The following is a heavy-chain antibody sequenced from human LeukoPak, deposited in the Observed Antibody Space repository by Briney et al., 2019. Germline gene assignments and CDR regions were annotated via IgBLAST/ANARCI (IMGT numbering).Heavy chain of an antibody. J-gene: IGHJ4*02. CDR3: AKDLLGQWPTVFDY. Sequence: GGSLRLSCAASGFTFISYWMTWVRQAPGKGLEWVANIKQDGSEKYYVDSVKGRFTISRDNAKNSLYLQMNSLRAEDTAVYYCAKDLLGQWPTVFDYWGQGTLVTVSS. D-gene: IGHD6-19*01. CDR2: IKQDGSEK. CDR1: GFTFISYW. V-gene: IGHV3-7*01.